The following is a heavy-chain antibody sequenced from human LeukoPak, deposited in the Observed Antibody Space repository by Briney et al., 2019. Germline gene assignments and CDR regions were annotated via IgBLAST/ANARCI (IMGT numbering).Heavy chain of an antibody. V-gene: IGHV3-7*01. J-gene: IGHJ3*02. CDR3: ATISAQTFDI. CDR1: GFTFRNHW. CDR2: IKPDGIDK. Sequence: PGGSLRLSCVGSGFTFRNHWVNWVRQSPRKGLEWVANIKPDGIDKYYVDSARGRFTVSRDNAKNSAFLQMTSLRAEDTAIYYCATISAQTFDIWGQGTLVSVSS. D-gene: IGHD5-24*01.